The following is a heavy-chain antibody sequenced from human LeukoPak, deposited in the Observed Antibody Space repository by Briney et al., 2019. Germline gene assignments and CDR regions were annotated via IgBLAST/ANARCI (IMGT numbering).Heavy chain of an antibody. CDR1: GDSISSYY. J-gene: IGHJ4*02. V-gene: IGHV4-4*09. CDR2: IYTSGGT. Sequence: PETLSLTCTVSGDSISSYYWSWIRQPPGKGLEWIGYIYTSGGTNYIPYLKGRVTISIDTSKNQFSLKLSSVTAADSAVYYCARLTRLSTSPDRYYLDYWGQGPLVTVSS. D-gene: IGHD6-6*01. CDR3: ARLTRLSTSPDRYYLDY.